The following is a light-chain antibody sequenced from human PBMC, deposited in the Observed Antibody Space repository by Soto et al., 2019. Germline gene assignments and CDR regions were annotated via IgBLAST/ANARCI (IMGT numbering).Light chain of an antibody. Sequence: DIQMTQSPSTLSASVVGTFTITFLASESISSWLAWYQQKPGKAPNLLIYDASNLEIGVPSRFSGSGSGTHFTFTISSLQTEDIGTYYCQQYDILPITFGRGTRLEIK. CDR3: QQYDILPIT. CDR1: ESISSW. V-gene: IGKV1-33*01. CDR2: DAS. J-gene: IGKJ5*01.